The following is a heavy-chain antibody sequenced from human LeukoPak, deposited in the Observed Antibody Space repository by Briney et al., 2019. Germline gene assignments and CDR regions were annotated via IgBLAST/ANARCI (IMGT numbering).Heavy chain of an antibody. V-gene: IGHV3-23*01. D-gene: IGHD6-13*01. Sequence: GGSLRLSCAASGFTLGSYAMTWVRQAPGRGLEWVSSVDGGGGGTYYADSVKGRFTISRDNSKDTLYLQMNGLRAEDTAVYFCAKQSAGSAAWYSLHYDFWGQGTLVTVSS. J-gene: IGHJ4*02. CDR3: AKQSAGSAAWYSLHYDF. CDR1: GFTLGSYA. CDR2: VDGGGGGT.